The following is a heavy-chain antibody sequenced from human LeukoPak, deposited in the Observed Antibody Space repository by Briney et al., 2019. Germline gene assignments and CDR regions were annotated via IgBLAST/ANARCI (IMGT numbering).Heavy chain of an antibody. CDR2: IWPSGST. Sequence: SETLSLTCSVSGVSISSGPYFWSWIRQSPGQGLEWIGYIWPSGSTKYNRSLSGRFAISLDKSGNHFTLMVTAVTAADTAFYYCAKKGPEHLPTYFDHWGRGILVTVS. J-gene: IGHJ4*02. CDR1: GVSISSGPYF. V-gene: IGHV4-30-2*06. D-gene: IGHD1-14*01. CDR3: AKKGPEHLPTYFDH.